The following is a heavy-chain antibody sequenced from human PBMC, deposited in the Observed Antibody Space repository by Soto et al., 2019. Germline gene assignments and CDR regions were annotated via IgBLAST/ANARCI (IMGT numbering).Heavy chain of an antibody. J-gene: IGHJ5*02. CDR2: IIPIFGTA. Sequence: QVQLVQSGAEVKKPGSSVKVSCKASGGTFSSYAISWVRQAPGQGLEWMGGIIPIFGTANYAQKFQGRVTITVDKSTSTAYMELSSLRSEDTAVYYCARDKNVRGYCSGGSCYGENWFDPWGQGTLVTVSS. CDR1: GGTFSSYA. CDR3: ARDKNVRGYCSGGSCYGENWFDP. V-gene: IGHV1-69*06. D-gene: IGHD2-15*01.